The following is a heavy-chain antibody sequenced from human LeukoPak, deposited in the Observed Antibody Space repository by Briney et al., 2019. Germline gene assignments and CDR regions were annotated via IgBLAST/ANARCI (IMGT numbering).Heavy chain of an antibody. CDR2: INHSGST. J-gene: IGHJ3*02. Sequence: PSETLSLTCAVYGGSFSGYYWSWIRQPPGKGLEWIGEINHSGSTNYNPSLKSRVTISVDTSKNQFSLKLSSVNAADTAVHYCARGGPTRRGAFDIWGQGTMVTVSS. V-gene: IGHV4-34*01. CDR1: GGSFSGYY. D-gene: IGHD3-10*01. CDR3: ARGGPTRRGAFDI.